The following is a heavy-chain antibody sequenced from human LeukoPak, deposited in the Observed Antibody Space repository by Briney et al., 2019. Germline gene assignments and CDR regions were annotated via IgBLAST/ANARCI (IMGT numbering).Heavy chain of an antibody. Sequence: SETLSLTCTVSGRSISPYYWSWVRQPPGKGLEWIGYIYYSGSTTYNPSLKSRVTISVDTSKNQFSLKLSSVTAADTAVYYCARRTYFDLWGRGTLVTVSS. J-gene: IGHJ2*01. CDR1: GRSISPYY. CDR3: ARRTYFDL. V-gene: IGHV4-59*08. CDR2: IYYSGST.